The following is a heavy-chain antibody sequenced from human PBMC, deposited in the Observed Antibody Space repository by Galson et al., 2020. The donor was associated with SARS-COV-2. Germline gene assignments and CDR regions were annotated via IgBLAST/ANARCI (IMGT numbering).Heavy chain of an antibody. CDR2: ISYDGSNK. V-gene: IGHV3-30*03. Sequence: GESLKISCAASGFTFSSYGMHWVRQAPGKGLEWVAVISYDGSNKYYADSVKGRFTISRDNSKNTLYLQMNSLRAEDTAVYYCAPLGVGMDVWGQGTTVTVSS. CDR1: GFTFSSYG. J-gene: IGHJ6*02. CDR3: APLGVGMDV.